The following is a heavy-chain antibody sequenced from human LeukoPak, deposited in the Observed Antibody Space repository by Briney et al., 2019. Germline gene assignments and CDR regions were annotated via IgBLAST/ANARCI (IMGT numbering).Heavy chain of an antibody. J-gene: IGHJ4*02. CDR2: ISNSGAYT. Sequence: GGSLRLSCAVSGFTFSDYYMSWIRQSPGKGLEWVSCISNSGAYTNYADSVKGRFTISRDNAKNSLFLQMSSLRAEDTAVYYCARDLEDILTHNHWGGGHFDYWGQGSLVTVSS. D-gene: IGHD3-9*01. CDR1: GFTFSDYY. CDR3: ARDLEDILTHNHWGGGHFDY. V-gene: IGHV3-11*06.